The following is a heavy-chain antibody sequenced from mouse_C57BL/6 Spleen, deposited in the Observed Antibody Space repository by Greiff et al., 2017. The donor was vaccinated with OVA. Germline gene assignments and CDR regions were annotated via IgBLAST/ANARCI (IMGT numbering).Heavy chain of an antibody. CDR3: ASGGTTVVAPFDY. CDR1: GFTFSDYG. D-gene: IGHD1-1*01. Sequence: DVMLVESGGGLVKPGGSLKLSCAASGFTFSDYGMHWVRQAPEKGLEWVAYISSGSSTIYYADTVKGRFTISRDNAKNTLFLQMTSLRSEDTAMYYCASGGTTVVAPFDYWGQGTTLTVSS. CDR2: ISSGSSTI. V-gene: IGHV5-17*01. J-gene: IGHJ2*01.